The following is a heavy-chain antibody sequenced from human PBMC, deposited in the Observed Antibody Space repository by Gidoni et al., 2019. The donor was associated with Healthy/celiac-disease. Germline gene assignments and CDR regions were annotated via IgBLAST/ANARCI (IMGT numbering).Heavy chain of an antibody. CDR1: GFTFSSYG. Sequence: QVQLVESGGGVVQPGRSLRLSCAASGFTFSSYGMHWVRQAPGKGLEWVAVIWYDGSNKYYADSVKGRFTISRDNSKNTLYLQMNSLRAEDTAVYYCARGFKRWNSYYYDSSGYYLDYWGQGTLVTVSS. D-gene: IGHD3-22*01. CDR3: ARGFKRWNSYYYDSSGYYLDY. V-gene: IGHV3-33*01. CDR2: IWYDGSNK. J-gene: IGHJ4*02.